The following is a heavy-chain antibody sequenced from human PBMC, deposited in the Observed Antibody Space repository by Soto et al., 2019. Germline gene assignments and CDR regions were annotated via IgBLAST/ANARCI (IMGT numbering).Heavy chain of an antibody. Sequence: SETLSLTCTVSGGSISSYYWSWIRQPPGKGLEWIGYIYYSGSTNYNPSLKSRVTISVDTSKNQFSLKLSSVSAAFTALYYSATFNFYFTLLCRCTLV. CDR1: GGSISSYY. D-gene: IGHD1-20*01. CDR3: ATFNFYFTL. J-gene: IGHJ2*01. CDR2: IYYSGST. V-gene: IGHV4-59*08.